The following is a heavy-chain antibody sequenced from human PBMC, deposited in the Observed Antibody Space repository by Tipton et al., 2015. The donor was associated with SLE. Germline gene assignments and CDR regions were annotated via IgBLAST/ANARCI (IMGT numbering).Heavy chain of an antibody. D-gene: IGHD6-19*01. V-gene: IGHV4-59*11. CDR3: ARGPPASIAVAGTGHFDY. CDR1: GGSISSHY. Sequence: TLSLTCTVSGGSISSHYWSWIRQPPGKGLEWIGYIYYSGSTNYNPSLKSRVTISVDTSKNQFSLKLSPVTAADTAVYYCARGPPASIAVAGTGHFDYWGQGTLVTVSS. J-gene: IGHJ4*02. CDR2: IYYSGST.